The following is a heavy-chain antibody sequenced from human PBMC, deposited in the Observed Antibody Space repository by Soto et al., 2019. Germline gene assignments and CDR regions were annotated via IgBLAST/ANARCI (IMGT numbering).Heavy chain of an antibody. D-gene: IGHD6-19*01. Sequence: GGALRLSCAASGFTFSGYTMHWVRQAPGKGLEWVAALSYDGSNTYYADSVKGRFTISRDNSKNTLFLQMKSLRAEDTAVYYSARVYSSAWYGYFYYWGHGTLVPVYS. J-gene: IGHJ4*01. V-gene: IGHV3-30-3*01. CDR1: GFTFSGYT. CDR2: LSYDGSNT. CDR3: ARVYSSAWYGYFYY.